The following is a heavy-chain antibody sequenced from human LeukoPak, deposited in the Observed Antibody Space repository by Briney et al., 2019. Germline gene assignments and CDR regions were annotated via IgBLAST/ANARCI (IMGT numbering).Heavy chain of an antibody. CDR3: ARVSMVRGVHLGY. Sequence: SVKVSCKASGGTFSSYAISWVRQAPGQGLEWMGGIIPIFGTANYAQKFQGRVTITTDESTSTAYMELSSLRSEDTAVYYCARVSMVRGVHLGYWGQGTLVTVSS. J-gene: IGHJ4*02. D-gene: IGHD3-10*01. CDR1: GGTFSSYA. CDR2: IIPIFGTA. V-gene: IGHV1-69*05.